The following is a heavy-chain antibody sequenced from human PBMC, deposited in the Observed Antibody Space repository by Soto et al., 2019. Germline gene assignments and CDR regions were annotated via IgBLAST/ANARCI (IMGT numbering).Heavy chain of an antibody. CDR1: GFTFSSYA. CDR3: AKPTQAGCAFEI. V-gene: IGHV3-30-3*02. Sequence: QVQLVESGGGVVQPGRSLRLSCAASGFTFSSYAMYWIRQAPGKGLEWVASISQVGTNKYYADSVKGRFTISRDNSANEVYLQKNSQTPVDTAVYFGAKPTQAGCAFEIWGQGTMVTVSS. J-gene: IGHJ3*02. CDR2: ISQVGTNK.